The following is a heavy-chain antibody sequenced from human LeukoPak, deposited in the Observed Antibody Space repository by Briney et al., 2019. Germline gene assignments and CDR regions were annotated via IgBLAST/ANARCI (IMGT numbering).Heavy chain of an antibody. CDR2: IWYDGSKK. D-gene: IGHD1-26*01. J-gene: IGHJ3*02. Sequence: PGGSLRLSCAASGFTFSSYGMHWVRQAPGKGLEWVAVIWYDGSKKYYAASVKGRFTISRDNSKNTLYLQMNSRRAEDTAVYYCAKDYGEGSWTFDIWGQGTMVTVSS. V-gene: IGHV3-33*06. CDR1: GFTFSSYG. CDR3: AKDYGEGSWTFDI.